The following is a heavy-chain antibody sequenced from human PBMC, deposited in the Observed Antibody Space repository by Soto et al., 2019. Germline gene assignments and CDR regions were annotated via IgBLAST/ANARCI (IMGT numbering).Heavy chain of an antibody. V-gene: IGHV3-48*02. CDR1: GFTFSTYN. Sequence: GGSLRLSCVASGFTFSTYNMNWVRQAPGKGLEWVSYISGRSTTIYYADSVKGRFTISRDNAKNSLYLQMNSLRDEDTAVYYCARDEAVAGREATCFDYWGQGTLVTVSS. CDR2: ISGRSTTI. D-gene: IGHD6-19*01. J-gene: IGHJ4*02. CDR3: ARDEAVAGREATCFDY.